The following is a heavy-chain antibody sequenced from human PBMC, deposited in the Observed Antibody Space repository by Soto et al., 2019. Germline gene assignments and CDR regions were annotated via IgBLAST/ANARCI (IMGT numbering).Heavy chain of an antibody. CDR2: ISDDGSNK. J-gene: IGHJ3*02. CDR3: AKGGAYTYGKNDAFDI. V-gene: IGHV3-30*18. CDR1: GFTFRNYG. Sequence: QVQLVESGGGVVQPGRSLRLSCAASGFTFRNYGMHWVRQAPGKGLEWVAVISDDGSNKYNVACVEGRFTISRDNSKNTLYLQLYGLTAEDTAVYYCAKGGAYTYGKNDAFDIWGQGTMVTVSS. D-gene: IGHD5-18*01.